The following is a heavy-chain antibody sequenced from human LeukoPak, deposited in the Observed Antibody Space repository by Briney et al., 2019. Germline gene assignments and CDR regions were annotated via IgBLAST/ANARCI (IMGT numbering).Heavy chain of an antibody. CDR1: GFTFSSYG. D-gene: IGHD3-10*01. J-gene: IGHJ4*02. CDR3: AKALGGSGSYYHLGY. CDR2: ISYDGSNK. Sequence: GRSLRLSCAASGFTFSSYGMHWVRQAPGKGLEWVAVISYDGSNKYYADSVKGRFTISRDNSKNTLYLQMNSLRAEDTAVYYCAKALGGSGSYYHLGYWGQGTLVTVSS. V-gene: IGHV3-30*18.